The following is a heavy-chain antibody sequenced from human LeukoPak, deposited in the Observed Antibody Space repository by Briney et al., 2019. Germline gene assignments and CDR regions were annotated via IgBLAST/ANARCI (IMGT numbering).Heavy chain of an antibody. Sequence: SETLSLTCAVYGGSFSGYFWTWIRQAPGKGLEWIGEINHSGTTNYNPSLKSRVTISLDTSMNQFSLKLTSVTAADTAIYYCARGKVGGPNWVDPWRQGTLVTVSS. CDR1: GGSFSGYF. V-gene: IGHV4-34*01. CDR2: INHSGTT. CDR3: ARGKVGGPNWVDP. D-gene: IGHD3-3*01. J-gene: IGHJ5*02.